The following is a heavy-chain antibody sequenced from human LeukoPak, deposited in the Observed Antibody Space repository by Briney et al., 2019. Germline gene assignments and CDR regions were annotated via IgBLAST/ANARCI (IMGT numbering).Heavy chain of an antibody. Sequence: SETLSLTCTVSGGSISSYYWSWIRQPAGKGLEWIGRIYTSGSTNYNPSLKSRVTISVDTSKNQFSLKLSSVTAADTAVYYCARGRDTTESNSLDYWGQGTLVTVSS. CDR1: GGSISSYY. CDR3: ARGRDTTESNSLDY. V-gene: IGHV4-4*07. CDR2: IYTSGST. J-gene: IGHJ4*02. D-gene: IGHD5-18*01.